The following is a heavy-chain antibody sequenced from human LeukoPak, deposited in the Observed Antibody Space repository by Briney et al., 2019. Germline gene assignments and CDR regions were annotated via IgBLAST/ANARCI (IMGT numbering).Heavy chain of an antibody. CDR2: IGSGSATI. CDR1: GFTFTSYD. J-gene: IGHJ4*02. V-gene: IGHV3-48*02. CDR3: ARGRGSD. Sequence: GGSLRLSCAASGFTFTSYDMNWVRQAPGKGLEWVSYIGSGSATIYYADSVKGRFTISRDNAKNSLYLQMNSLRDEDTAVYYCARGRGSDWGQGTLVTVSS.